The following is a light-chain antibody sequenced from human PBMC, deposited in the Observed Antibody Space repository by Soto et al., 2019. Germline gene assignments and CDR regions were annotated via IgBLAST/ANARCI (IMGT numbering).Light chain of an antibody. CDR3: QQYHNWPPIT. Sequence: EIVMTQSPATLSVSPGERATLSCRASQSVSSNLAWYQQKPGQAPRLLIYGASTRATGIPARFSGSGSGTEFTLTISSLPSEDFAVYYCQQYHNWPPITFRQGTRLEIK. CDR2: GAS. V-gene: IGKV3-15*01. CDR1: QSVSSN. J-gene: IGKJ5*01.